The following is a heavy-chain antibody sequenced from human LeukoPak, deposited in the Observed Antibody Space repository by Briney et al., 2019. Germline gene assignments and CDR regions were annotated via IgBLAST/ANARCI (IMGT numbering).Heavy chain of an antibody. CDR2: IRSKRNNYAT. Sequence: GGSLKLSCAASGFTFSGSVMHWVRQAAGKGLEWVGRIRSKRNNYATAYAASVKGRFTISRDDSKNTAYLQMNSLKTGDTAVYYCTGNSYGDYYYYYYMDVWGKGTTVTVSS. CDR3: TGNSYGDYYYYYYMDV. CDR1: GFTFSGSV. V-gene: IGHV3-73*01. J-gene: IGHJ6*03. D-gene: IGHD4-17*01.